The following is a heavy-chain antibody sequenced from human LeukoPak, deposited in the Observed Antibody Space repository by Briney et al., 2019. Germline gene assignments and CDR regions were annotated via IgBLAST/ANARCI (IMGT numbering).Heavy chain of an antibody. Sequence: GGSLRLSCAASGFTFSSYGMHWVRQAPGKGLEWVAVIWYDGSNKYYADSVKGRFTISRDNSKNTLYLQMNSLRAEDTAVYYCARERFLGHHTLDYWGQGTLVTVSS. D-gene: IGHD3-3*01. CDR1: GFTFSSYG. J-gene: IGHJ4*02. V-gene: IGHV3-33*01. CDR3: ARERFLGHHTLDY. CDR2: IWYDGSNK.